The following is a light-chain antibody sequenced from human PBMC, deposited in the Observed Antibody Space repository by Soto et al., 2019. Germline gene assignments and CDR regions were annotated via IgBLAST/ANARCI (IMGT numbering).Light chain of an antibody. CDR3: QSYDSSIV. J-gene: IGLJ3*02. Sequence: NFMLTQPHSVSESPGKTVTISCTRSRGSIASNYVQWYQQRPGSAPTTVIYEDNQRPSGVPDRFSGSIDSSSNSASLTISGLKTEDEADYYRQSYDSSIVFGGGTKLTVL. CDR1: RGSIASNY. V-gene: IGLV6-57*03. CDR2: EDN.